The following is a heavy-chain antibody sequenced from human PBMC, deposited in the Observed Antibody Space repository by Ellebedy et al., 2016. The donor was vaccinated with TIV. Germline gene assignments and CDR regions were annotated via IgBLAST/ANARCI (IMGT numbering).Heavy chain of an antibody. CDR2: IYHSGNT. J-gene: IGHJ6*02. CDR1: GYSISSGYY. Sequence: SETLSLXXTVSGYSISSGYYWGWIRQPPGKGLEWIGSIYHSGNTYYKSSLKSRVTISVDTSKNQFSLKLSSVTAADTAVYYCGRHWGLQAGLTTFYYYYGMDVWGQGTTVTVSS. CDR3: GRHWGLQAGLTTFYYYYGMDV. D-gene: IGHD3-16*01. V-gene: IGHV4-38-2*02.